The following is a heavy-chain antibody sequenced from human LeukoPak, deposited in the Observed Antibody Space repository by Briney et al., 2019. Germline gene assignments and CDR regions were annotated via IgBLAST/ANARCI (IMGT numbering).Heavy chain of an antibody. CDR1: GGSFSGYY. J-gene: IGHJ6*03. D-gene: IGHD2-2*02. Sequence: SETLSLTCAVYGGSFSGYYWSWIRQPPGKGLEWIGGIYHSGSTYYNPSLKSRVTISVDTSKNQFSLKLSSVTAADTAVYYCARHSVGHDVVPAAIRGYYYYYMDVWGKGTTVTVSS. CDR2: IYHSGST. CDR3: ARHSVGHDVVPAAIRGYYYYYMDV. V-gene: IGHV4-34*01.